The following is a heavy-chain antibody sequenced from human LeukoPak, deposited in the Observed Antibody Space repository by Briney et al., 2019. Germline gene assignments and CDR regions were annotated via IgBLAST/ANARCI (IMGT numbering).Heavy chain of an antibody. V-gene: IGHV4-34*01. Sequence: SETLSLTCAVYGGSFSGYYWSWIRQPPGKGLEWIGEINHSGSTNYNPSLKSRVTISVDTSKNQFSLKLSSVAAADTAVYYCARGLILAAILFDPWGQGTLVTVSS. CDR1: GGSFSGYY. CDR3: ARGLILAAILFDP. J-gene: IGHJ5*02. CDR2: INHSGST. D-gene: IGHD2-15*01.